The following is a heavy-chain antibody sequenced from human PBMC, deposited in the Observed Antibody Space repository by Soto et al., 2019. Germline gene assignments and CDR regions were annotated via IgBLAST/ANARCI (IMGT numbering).Heavy chain of an antibody. V-gene: IGHV3-30*18. D-gene: IGHD3-10*01. J-gene: IGHJ4*01. Sequence: PGGSLRLSCVASGFRFSTYGMHWVRQAPGKGLEWVTFISNDGSNEKYADSVKGRFIIARDNSKNTVYLQMNSLRDEDTAVYYCTKASLRDRGNYFDYRGQRAPVPVSA. CDR2: ISNDGSNE. CDR1: GFRFSTYG. CDR3: TKASLRDRGNYFDY.